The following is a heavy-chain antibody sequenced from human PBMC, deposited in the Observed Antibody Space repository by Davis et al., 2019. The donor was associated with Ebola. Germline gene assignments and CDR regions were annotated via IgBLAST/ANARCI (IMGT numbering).Heavy chain of an antibody. V-gene: IGHV1-58*02. CDR2: IVVGSGST. CDR3: AASAGTVGKFDF. J-gene: IGHJ4*02. CDR1: GFTFSSSG. Sequence: SVTVSCKASGFTFSSSGIQWVRQARGQRLAWMGGIVVGSGSTPYAQKFRERLTMTRDMSTSTVYMELNSLRFEDRAVYYCAASAGTVGKFDFWGQGTLVTVSS. D-gene: IGHD1-14*01.